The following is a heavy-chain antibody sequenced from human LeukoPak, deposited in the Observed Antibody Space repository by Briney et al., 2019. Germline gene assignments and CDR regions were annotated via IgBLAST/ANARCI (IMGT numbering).Heavy chain of an antibody. D-gene: IGHD6-19*01. Sequence: DSVKVSCKAYGYTFTSYGISWVRQAPGQGLEWMGWISAYNGNTNYAQKLQGRVTMTTDTSTSTAYMELRSLRSDDTAVYYCGRARSSVAGYYLDYWGQGTLVTVSS. J-gene: IGHJ4*02. V-gene: IGHV1-18*01. CDR3: GRARSSVAGYYLDY. CDR2: ISAYNGNT. CDR1: GYTFTSYG.